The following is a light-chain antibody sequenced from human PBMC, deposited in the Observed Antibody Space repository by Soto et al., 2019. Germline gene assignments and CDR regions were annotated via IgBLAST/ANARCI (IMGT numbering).Light chain of an antibody. CDR1: SSDVGRYNY. CDR2: EVS. J-gene: IGLJ1*01. V-gene: IGLV2-14*01. Sequence: QSVLAQPASVSGSPGQSITISCTGASSDVGRYNYVSWYQLHPGKAPKLIIYEVSNRPSGVSNRFSGSKSGNTASLTISRLRAEDEADYYCNSYTSSTAYVFGTGTKVTVL. CDR3: NSYTSSTAYV.